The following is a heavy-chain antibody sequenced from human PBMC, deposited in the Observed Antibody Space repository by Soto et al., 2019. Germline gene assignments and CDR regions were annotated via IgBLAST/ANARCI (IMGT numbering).Heavy chain of an antibody. CDR3: ARTGYEYNFYYGMDV. D-gene: IGHD5-12*01. V-gene: IGHV4-30-2*01. CDR1: GGSISSGGYS. Sequence: SDTLSLTCAVSGGSISSGGYSWSWIRQPPGKGLEWLGYIYHSGITYYNPSLKSRLTISIDRSKNQFSLRLRSVTAADTALYYCARTGYEYNFYYGMDVWGQGTTVTVSS. CDR2: IYHSGIT. J-gene: IGHJ6*02.